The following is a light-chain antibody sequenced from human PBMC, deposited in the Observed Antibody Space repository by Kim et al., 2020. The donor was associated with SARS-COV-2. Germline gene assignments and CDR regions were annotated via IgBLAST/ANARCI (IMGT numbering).Light chain of an antibody. J-gene: IGKJ2*01. CDR1: QSVRSNF. CDR2: ASS. V-gene: IGKV3-20*01. Sequence: LSPADRATLSCGASQSVRSNFLAWYQKKPGQAPRLLIYASSTRATGTPDRFSGSGSATDFTLTISRLEPEDLAVYYCQQYGNVPVTFGQGTKLEI. CDR3: QQYGNVPVT.